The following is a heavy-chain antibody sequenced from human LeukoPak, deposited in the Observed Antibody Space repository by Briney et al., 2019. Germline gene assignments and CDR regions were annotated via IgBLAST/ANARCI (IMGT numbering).Heavy chain of an antibody. V-gene: IGHV3-30*04. Sequence: PGGSLRLSCAASGFTFSNYAMHWVRQAPGKGLEWVAVIFYDGSTKYYGDSVKGRFTISRDNSKKTLYLQMNSLRAEDTAVYYCARDPRGPTGYDSRGRDSFDYWGQGTLVTVSS. J-gene: IGHJ4*02. D-gene: IGHD3-22*01. CDR3: ARDPRGPTGYDSRGRDSFDY. CDR2: IFYDGSTK. CDR1: GFTFSNYA.